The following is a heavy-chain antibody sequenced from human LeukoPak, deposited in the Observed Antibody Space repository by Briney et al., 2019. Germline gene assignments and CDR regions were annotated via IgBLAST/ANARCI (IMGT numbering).Heavy chain of an antibody. J-gene: IGHJ4*02. Sequence: GGSLRLSCSASGFTFNAYGMGWVRQAPGKGLEWVSVVSGDGGTTYYADSVKGRFTISRDNSKNTLYLQMNSLRAEDTAVYYCAKDPPLKYSYGQKGGDYWGQGTLVTVSS. D-gene: IGHD5-18*01. V-gene: IGHV3-23*01. CDR1: GFTFNAYG. CDR3: AKDPPLKYSYGQKGGDY. CDR2: VSGDGGTT.